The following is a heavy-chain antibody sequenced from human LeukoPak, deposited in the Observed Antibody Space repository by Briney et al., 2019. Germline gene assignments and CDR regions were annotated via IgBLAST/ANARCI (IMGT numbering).Heavy chain of an antibody. J-gene: IGHJ4*02. CDR3: ARIDMARYYFDY. CDR1: GFTFSDYY. Sequence: PGGPLRLSCAASGFTFSDYYMSWIRQAPGKGLEWVSYISSSSSYTNYADSVKGRFTISRDNAKNSLYLQMNSLRAEDTAVYYCARIDMARYYFDYWGQGTLVTVSS. CDR2: ISSSSSYT. V-gene: IGHV3-11*03. D-gene: IGHD2-15*01.